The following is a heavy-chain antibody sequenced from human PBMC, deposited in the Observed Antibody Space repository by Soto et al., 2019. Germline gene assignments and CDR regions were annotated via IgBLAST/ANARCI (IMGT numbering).Heavy chain of an antibody. V-gene: IGHV4-59*01. CDR2: VYYTGST. D-gene: IGHD6-19*01. CDR3: ARSVAVPGAHIDY. J-gene: IGHJ4*02. Sequence: SETLSLACSVSGGSISGSYWSWVRQSPGKGLEWLGYVYYTGSTNYSPSPRSRVSISVDTSKNEFSLRLSSVTAADTAVYFCARSVAVPGAHIDYWGQGTQVTVSS. CDR1: GGSISGSY.